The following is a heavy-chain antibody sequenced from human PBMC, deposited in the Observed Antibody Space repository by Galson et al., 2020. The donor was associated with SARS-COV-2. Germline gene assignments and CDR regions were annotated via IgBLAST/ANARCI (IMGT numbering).Heavy chain of an antibody. CDR1: GGSISSSDW. CDR2: IFHSGYT. J-gene: IGHJ6*03. D-gene: IGHD2-21*02. Sequence: SQTLSLTCAVSGGSISSSDWWGWVRQPPGKGLEWIGEIFHSGYTNYNPSLKSQVTMSLDTSKNQFSLKLSSVTAADTALYYCSRIIVTAYYFSYMDVWGKGTTVTVSS. CDR3: SRIIVTAYYFSYMDV. V-gene: IGHV4-4*02.